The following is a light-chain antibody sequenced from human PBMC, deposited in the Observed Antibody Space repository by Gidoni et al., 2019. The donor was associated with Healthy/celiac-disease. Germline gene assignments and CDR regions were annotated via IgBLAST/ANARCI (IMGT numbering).Light chain of an antibody. Sequence: DIVLTQSPCTLSLSPGERATLSCRASQSVSSSYLAWYQQKPGQAPRLIIYGASSRATGIPDRCSGSGSGTDFTLTISRLEPEDFAVYYCQQYGSSTGYTFGQGTKLEIK. V-gene: IGKV3-20*01. CDR2: GAS. CDR3: QQYGSSTGYT. J-gene: IGKJ2*01. CDR1: QSVSSSY.